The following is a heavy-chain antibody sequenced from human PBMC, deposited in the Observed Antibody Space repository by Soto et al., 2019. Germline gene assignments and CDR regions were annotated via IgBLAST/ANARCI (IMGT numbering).Heavy chain of an antibody. Sequence: ASVKVSCKASGCTFTSYDINWVRQATGQGLEWMGWMNPNSGNTGYAQRFQGRVTMTRNTSISTAYMELSSLRSEDTAVYYCAIFFGVYDFGGVLSKGESYFATGGKETLATVPS. CDR3: AIFFGVYDFGGVLSKGESYFAT. CDR2: MNPNSGNT. CDR1: GCTFTSYD. J-gene: IGHJ4*02. D-gene: IGHD3-3*01. V-gene: IGHV1-8*01.